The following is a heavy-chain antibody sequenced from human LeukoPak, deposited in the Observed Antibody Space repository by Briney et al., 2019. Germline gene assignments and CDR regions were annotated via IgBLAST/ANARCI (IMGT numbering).Heavy chain of an antibody. CDR1: GGSISSSSYY. J-gene: IGHJ4*02. V-gene: IGHV4-39*01. CDR2: IYYSGST. D-gene: IGHD3-22*01. Sequence: SETLSLTCTVSGGSISSSSYYWGWIRQPPGKGLEWIGSIYYSGSTYYNPSLKSRVTISVDTSKNQFSLKLSSVTAADTAVYYCARLTSYDSSGYYYDYWGQGTLVTVSS. CDR3: ARLTSYDSSGYYYDY.